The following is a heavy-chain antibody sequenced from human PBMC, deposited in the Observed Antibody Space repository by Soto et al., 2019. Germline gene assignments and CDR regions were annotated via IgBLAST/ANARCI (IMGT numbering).Heavy chain of an antibody. CDR1: GYNFAGYW. D-gene: IGHD3-3*01. CDR2: IYPSDSDT. J-gene: IGHJ4*02. V-gene: IGHV5-51*01. CDR3: ARGGVSTRTFDY. Sequence: GESLKISCKGSGYNFAGYWIAWVRQMPGKGLELMGIIYPSDSDTRYRPSFQGQVTISADKSISSAYLQWSSLRASDTAMYYCARGGVSTRTFDYWGQGTPVTAPQ.